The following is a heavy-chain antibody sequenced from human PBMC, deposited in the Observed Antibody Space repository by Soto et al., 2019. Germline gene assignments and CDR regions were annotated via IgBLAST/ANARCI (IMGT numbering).Heavy chain of an antibody. V-gene: IGHV1-2*04. CDR1: GYTFTVYF. Sequence: QVQLVQSGAEVKKPGASVKVSCKASGYTFTVYFIHWVRQAPGQGLEWMGWINPSTGATIYAQKLQAWFTMTRYTSINTAYLELSSLGFEDSASYYCAGGFNDGQEGLYIGGSGTMVSLS. CDR3: AGGFNDGQEGLYI. CDR2: INPSTGAT. D-gene: IGHD1-1*01. J-gene: IGHJ3*02.